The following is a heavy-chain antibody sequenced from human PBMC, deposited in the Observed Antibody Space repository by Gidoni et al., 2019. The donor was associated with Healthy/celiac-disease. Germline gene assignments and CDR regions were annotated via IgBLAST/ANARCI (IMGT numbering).Heavy chain of an antibody. Sequence: QLQLQESGPGLVKLSEPLSLTCTVSGGSISSSSYSWGWIRLPPGKGLEWIGSIYYSGSTNYNPALKSRVTISVDTSKNQFSLKLSSVTAADTAVYYCARHPPYREGIAARPGFVDYWGQGTLVTVSS. J-gene: IGHJ4*02. CDR1: GGSISSSSYS. D-gene: IGHD6-6*01. CDR2: IYYSGST. V-gene: IGHV4-39*01. CDR3: ARHPPYREGIAARPGFVDY.